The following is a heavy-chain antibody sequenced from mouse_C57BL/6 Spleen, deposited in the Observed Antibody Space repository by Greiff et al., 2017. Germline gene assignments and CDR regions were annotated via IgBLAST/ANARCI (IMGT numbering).Heavy chain of an antibody. CDR3: ARQKYDYGEGYYFDY. V-gene: IGHV1-62-2*01. D-gene: IGHD2-4*01. Sequence: VQLQESGAELVKPGASVKLSCKASGYTFTEYTIHWVKQRSGQGLEWIGWFYPGSGSIKYNEKFKDKATLTAANPSTTFYMGLNRLTSEDSAVYFCARQKYDYGEGYYFDYWGQGTTLTVSS. CDR1: GYTFTEYT. CDR2: FYPGSGSI. J-gene: IGHJ2*01.